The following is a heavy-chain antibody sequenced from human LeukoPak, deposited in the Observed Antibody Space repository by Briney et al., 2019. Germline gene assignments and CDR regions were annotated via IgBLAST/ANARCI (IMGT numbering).Heavy chain of an antibody. D-gene: IGHD3-10*01. Sequence: GGSLRLSCAASGFTFSSYWMTWVRQAPGKGLEWVANIKQDGNEKYYMDSVKGRFTITRDNAKNSLYLQMNSLRAEDTAVYYCARPPYGSGSYTDFDYWGQGTLVTVSS. V-gene: IGHV3-7*01. J-gene: IGHJ4*02. CDR2: IKQDGNEK. CDR1: GFTFSSYW. CDR3: ARPPYGSGSYTDFDY.